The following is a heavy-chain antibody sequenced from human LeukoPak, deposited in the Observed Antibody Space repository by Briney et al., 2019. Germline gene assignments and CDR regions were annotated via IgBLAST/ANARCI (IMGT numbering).Heavy chain of an antibody. D-gene: IGHD1-14*01. V-gene: IGHV4-39*07. J-gene: IGHJ3*02. CDR1: GGSISSSSYY. CDR2: IYYSGST. CDR3: ARNHRGIAFDI. Sequence: KPSETLSLTCTVSGGSISSSSYYWGWLRQPPGKGLEWIGSIYYSGSTYYNPSLKSRVTISVDTSKNPFSLKLSSVSAAVTAVYYCARNHRGIAFDIWGKGTMVTASS.